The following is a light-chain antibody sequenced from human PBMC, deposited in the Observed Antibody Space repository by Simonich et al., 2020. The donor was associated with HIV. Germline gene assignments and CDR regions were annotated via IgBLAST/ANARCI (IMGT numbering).Light chain of an antibody. CDR3: QQSYSTPVT. CDR1: QGISNS. CDR2: AAS. Sequence: IRMTQSPSSLSASTRDRVTITCRASQGISNSLAWYQQKPGKAPKLLLYAASRLESGVPSRFSGSGSGTDFTLTISSLQPEDFATYYCQQSYSTPVTFGQGTKLEIK. V-gene: IGKV1-NL1*01. J-gene: IGKJ2*01.